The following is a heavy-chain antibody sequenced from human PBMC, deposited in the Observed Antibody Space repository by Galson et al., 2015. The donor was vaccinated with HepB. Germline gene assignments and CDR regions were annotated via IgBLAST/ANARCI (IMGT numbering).Heavy chain of an antibody. Sequence: SLRLSCAASGFTFSSYGINWVRQAPGKGLEWVSYISSSGRLYYADSVQGRFTISRDNAKNSLYLQMNSLRAEDTAVYYCAGQLYGDSFDYWGQGTL. J-gene: IGHJ4*02. D-gene: IGHD4-17*01. V-gene: IGHV3-48*01. CDR3: AGQLYGDSFDY. CDR1: GFTFSSYG. CDR2: ISSSGRL.